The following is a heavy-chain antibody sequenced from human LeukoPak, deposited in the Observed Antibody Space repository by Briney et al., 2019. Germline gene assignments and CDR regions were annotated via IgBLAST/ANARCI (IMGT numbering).Heavy chain of an antibody. Sequence: GASVKVSCKASGYTFTTYVITWVRQAPGQGLEWMGWINAYNGNTNYAQKLQGRVTMTTDTSTSTAYMELWSLTSDDTAVYYCARDRGDYDYWGQGTLVTVSS. V-gene: IGHV1-18*01. CDR3: ARDRGDYDY. D-gene: IGHD4-17*01. J-gene: IGHJ4*02. CDR2: INAYNGNT. CDR1: GYTFTTYV.